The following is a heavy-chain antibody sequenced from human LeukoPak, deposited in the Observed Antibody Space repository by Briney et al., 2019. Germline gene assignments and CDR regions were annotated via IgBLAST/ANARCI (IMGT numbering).Heavy chain of an antibody. CDR2: IYHSGST. J-gene: IGHJ6*02. Sequence: SGTLSLTCAVSGGSISSSNWWSWVRQPPGKGLEWIGEIYHSGSTNYNPSLKSRVTISVDRSKNQFSLKLSSVTAADTAVYYCARIGSPVASEFYYYGMDVWGQGTTVTVSS. V-gene: IGHV4-4*02. CDR3: ARIGSPVASEFYYYGMDV. D-gene: IGHD6-19*01. CDR1: GGSISSSNW.